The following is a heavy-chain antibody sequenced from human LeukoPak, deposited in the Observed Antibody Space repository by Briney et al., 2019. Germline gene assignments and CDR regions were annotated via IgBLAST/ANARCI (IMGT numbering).Heavy chain of an antibody. CDR3: ASGGRERIQLRLSYAFDI. CDR2: IYGGGST. Sequence: GGSLRLSCAASGFTFSSNYMSWVRQAPGKGLEWVSVIYGGGSTYYSDTVKGRFTNSRDNSKNTLSLQMNSLRAEDTAVYYCASGGRERIQLRLSYAFDIWGQGTMVTVSS. V-gene: IGHV3-66*01. CDR1: GFTFSSNY. J-gene: IGHJ3*02. D-gene: IGHD5-18*01.